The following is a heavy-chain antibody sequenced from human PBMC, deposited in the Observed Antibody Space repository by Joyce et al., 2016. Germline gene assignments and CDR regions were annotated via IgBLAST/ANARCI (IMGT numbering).Heavy chain of an antibody. CDR1: GFNFGIYW. CDR2: INQDGSEK. Sequence: EVQLVESGGGLVQPGGSLRFSCAASGFNFGIYWRSWVRHVPGKGLYWVANINQDGSEKYYVDSMEGRFTISRDNAKNSLYLQMNSLRVEDTAVYYCARAVTTGTVDYWGQGTLVTVSS. D-gene: IGHD4-11*01. V-gene: IGHV3-7*01. J-gene: IGHJ4*02. CDR3: ARAVTTGTVDY.